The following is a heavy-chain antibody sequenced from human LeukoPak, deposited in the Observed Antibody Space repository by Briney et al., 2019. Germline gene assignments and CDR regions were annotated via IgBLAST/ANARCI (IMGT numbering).Heavy chain of an antibody. D-gene: IGHD6-19*01. Sequence: SETLSLTCTVSGGSVSTGSYYWSWIRQPAGKGLEWIGRIYTSGSTNYNPSLKSRVTMSVDTSKNQFSLKLSSVTAADTAVYYCARGSVAGTELDYWGQGTLVTVSS. CDR3: ARGSVAGTELDY. J-gene: IGHJ4*02. CDR1: GGSVSTGSYY. CDR2: IYTSGST. V-gene: IGHV4-61*02.